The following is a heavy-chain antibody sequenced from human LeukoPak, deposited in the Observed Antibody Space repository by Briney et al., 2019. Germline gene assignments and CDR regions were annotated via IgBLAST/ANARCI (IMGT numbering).Heavy chain of an antibody. CDR1: GFTFSSYS. V-gene: IGHV3-21*01. CDR2: ISSSSSYI. J-gene: IGHJ2*01. Sequence: GGSLRLSCAASGFTFSSYSMNWVRQAPWKGLEWVSSISSSSSYIYYADSVKGRFTISRDNAKNSLYLQMNSLRAEDTAVYYCARDRRSRAYSSSWSWYFDLWGRGTLVTVSS. D-gene: IGHD6-13*01. CDR3: ARDRRSRAYSSSWSWYFDL.